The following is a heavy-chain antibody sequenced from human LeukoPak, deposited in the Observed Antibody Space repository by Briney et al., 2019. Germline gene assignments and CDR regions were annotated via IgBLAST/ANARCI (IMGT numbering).Heavy chain of an antibody. V-gene: IGHV3-7*01. Sequence: GGSLRLSCAASGFTFSSYWMSWVRQAPGKGLEWVANIKQDGSEKYYVDSVKGRFTISRDNAKNSLYLQMNSLRAEDTAVYYCARDRGYYYDSSGYYYYCWGQGTLVTVSS. CDR3: ARDRGYYYDSSGYYYYC. J-gene: IGHJ4*02. D-gene: IGHD3-22*01. CDR1: GFTFSSYW. CDR2: IKQDGSEK.